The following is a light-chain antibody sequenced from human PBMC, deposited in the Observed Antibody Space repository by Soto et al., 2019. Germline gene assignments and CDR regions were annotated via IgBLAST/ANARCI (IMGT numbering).Light chain of an antibody. CDR3: QKYNNWPPLT. CDR2: GAS. Sequence: EIVMTQSPATLSVSPGERATLSCRASQSVSSNLAWYQQKPGQAPRLLIYGASTRATGIPARFSGSGSGKELTLTISSLQAEDFAVYYCQKYNNWPPLTFGGGTKVEIK. J-gene: IGKJ4*01. V-gene: IGKV3-15*01. CDR1: QSVSSN.